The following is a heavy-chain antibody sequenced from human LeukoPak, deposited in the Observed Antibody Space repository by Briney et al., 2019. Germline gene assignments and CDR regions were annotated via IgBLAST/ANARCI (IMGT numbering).Heavy chain of an antibody. J-gene: IGHJ5*02. Sequence: SETLSLTCTVSGYSISSGYYWGWIRQPPGQGLEWIGSIYHSGSTYYNPSLKSRVTISVDTSKNQFSLKLSSVTAADTAVYYCARDITMVRGVPNWFDPWGQGTLVTVSS. V-gene: IGHV4-38-2*02. CDR2: IYHSGST. CDR3: ARDITMVRGVPNWFDP. CDR1: GYSISSGYY. D-gene: IGHD3-10*01.